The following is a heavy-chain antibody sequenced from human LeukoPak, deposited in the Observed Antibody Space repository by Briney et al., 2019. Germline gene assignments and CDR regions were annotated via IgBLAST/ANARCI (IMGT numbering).Heavy chain of an antibody. J-gene: IGHJ4*02. V-gene: IGHV4-39*07. CDR1: GGSISSSSYY. CDR3: ATGWYGDGGY. CDR2: IYYSGST. D-gene: IGHD6-19*01. Sequence: SETLSLTCTVSGGSISSSSYYWGWIRQPPGKGLEWIGTIYYSGSTYYNPSLKGRVTISVDTSKSQFSLKLSSVTAADTAVYYCATGWYGDGGYWGQGILVTVSS.